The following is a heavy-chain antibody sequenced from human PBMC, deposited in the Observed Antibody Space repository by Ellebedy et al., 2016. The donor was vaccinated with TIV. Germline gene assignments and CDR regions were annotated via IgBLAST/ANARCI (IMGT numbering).Heavy chain of an antibody. CDR1: AFTFSTYW. D-gene: IGHD1-1*01. V-gene: IGHV3-7*01. Sequence: PGGSLRLSCAGSAFTFSTYWMSWVRQAPGKGLEWVANIKQDASEKNYMGSVKGRFIISRDNARNLVYLQMNSLSAEDTAVYYCARVRRAGQELDYWGQGTLVTVSS. CDR3: ARVRRAGQELDY. J-gene: IGHJ4*02. CDR2: IKQDASEK.